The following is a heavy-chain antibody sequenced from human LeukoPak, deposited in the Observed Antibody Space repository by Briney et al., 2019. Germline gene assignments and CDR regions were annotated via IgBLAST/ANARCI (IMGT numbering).Heavy chain of an antibody. CDR1: GYSITSAYY. CDR3: ARVFSFYGGTYYGSRSLFDY. Sequence: SETLSLTCTVSGYSITSAYYWGWVRQPPGKGLEWVGNVYHGVSTYYNPSLKSRVTISVDTSNNQFSLKLSSVTAADTAVYYCARVFSFYGGTYYGSRSLFDYWGRGTLVTVPS. J-gene: IGHJ4*02. D-gene: IGHD3-10*01. CDR2: VYHGVST. V-gene: IGHV4-38-2*02.